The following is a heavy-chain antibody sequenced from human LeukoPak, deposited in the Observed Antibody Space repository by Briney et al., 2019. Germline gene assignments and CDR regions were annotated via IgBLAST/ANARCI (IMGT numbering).Heavy chain of an antibody. CDR1: GGSFSGYY. CDR3: ARSGAIKFYYGSGRFYWFDP. V-gene: IGHV4-34*01. D-gene: IGHD3-10*01. Sequence: SETLSLTCAVYGGSFSGYYWSWIRRPPGRGLEWIGEINHSGSTNYNPSLKSRVTISVDTSNNQFSLRLSSVTAADTAVYYCARSGAIKFYYGSGRFYWFDPWGQGTLVTVSS. J-gene: IGHJ5*02. CDR2: INHSGST.